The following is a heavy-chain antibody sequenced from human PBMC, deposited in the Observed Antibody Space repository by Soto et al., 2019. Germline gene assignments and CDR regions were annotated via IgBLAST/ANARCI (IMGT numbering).Heavy chain of an antibody. J-gene: IGHJ4*02. CDR1: GYAFTTYG. CDR2: ISAHNGNT. CDR3: ARGRYGAY. Sequence: QVHLVQSGAEVKKPGASVKVSCKGSGYAFTTYGSTWVRQAPGQGLEWRGWISAHNGNTNYAQKLQGRVTVTRDTSTSTAYMELRSLRSDDTAVYYCARGRYGAYWGQGALVTVSS. D-gene: IGHD3-10*01. V-gene: IGHV1-18*01.